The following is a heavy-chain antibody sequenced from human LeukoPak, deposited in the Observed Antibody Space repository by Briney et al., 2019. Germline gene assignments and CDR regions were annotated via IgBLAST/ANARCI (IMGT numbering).Heavy chain of an antibody. J-gene: IGHJ4*01. V-gene: IGHV4-4*07. CDR1: GGSISSYY. CDR3: ARANKQWLVLIDY. CDR2: IYTSGST. D-gene: IGHD6-19*01. Sequence: SETLSLTCTVSGGSISSYYWSWIRQPAGKGLEWIGRIYTSGSTNYNPSLKSRVTISVDKSKNQFSLKLSSVTAADTAVYYCARANKQWLVLIDYWGHGTLVTVFS.